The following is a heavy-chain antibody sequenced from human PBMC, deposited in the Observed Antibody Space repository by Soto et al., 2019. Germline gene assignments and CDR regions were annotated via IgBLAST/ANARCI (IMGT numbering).Heavy chain of an antibody. V-gene: IGHV3-30*18. CDR3: AKDLRYYGSGSPFDY. CDR2: ISYDGSNK. D-gene: IGHD3-10*01. J-gene: IGHJ4*02. CDR1: GFTFSSYG. Sequence: GGSLRLSCAASGFTFSSYGMHWVRQAPGKGLEWVAVISYDGSNKYYADSVKGRFTISRDNSKNTLYLQMNSLRAEDTAVYYCAKDLRYYGSGSPFDYWGQGTLVTVSS.